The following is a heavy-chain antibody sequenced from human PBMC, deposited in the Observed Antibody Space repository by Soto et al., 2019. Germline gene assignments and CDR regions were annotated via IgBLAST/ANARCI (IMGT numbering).Heavy chain of an antibody. CDR2: ISAGDENT. D-gene: IGHD3-10*01. CDR3: EKPSSTGIRYPYYSDY. Sequence: EVQLLESGGGLIQPGGSPRLSCAASGFSFTSYVMTWVRQAPGKGLEWVSGISAGDENTHFADSVKGRFPISSDNAKSTLYLQMNSVRAEDTAIDDWEKPSSTGIRYPYYSDYWGQRTLVSVSS. V-gene: IGHV3-23*01. CDR1: GFSFTSYV. J-gene: IGHJ4*02.